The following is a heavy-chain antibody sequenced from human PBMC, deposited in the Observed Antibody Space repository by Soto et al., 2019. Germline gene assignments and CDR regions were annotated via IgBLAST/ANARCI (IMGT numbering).Heavy chain of an antibody. Sequence: QVQLVESGGGWVQPGRSLRLSCEATGFSFTTYGMHWVRQAPGKGLEWVAVIGYDGNNKYYADSVEGRFTISRDNSKNTGYLHMKSMRGDDTAVYYCARGGVTGIVGVFGSPLEIWGQGTVVTVAS. V-gene: IGHV3-33*01. D-gene: IGHD2-21*01. CDR1: GFSFTTYG. J-gene: IGHJ3*02. CDR2: IGYDGNNK. CDR3: ARGGVTGIVGVFGSPLEI.